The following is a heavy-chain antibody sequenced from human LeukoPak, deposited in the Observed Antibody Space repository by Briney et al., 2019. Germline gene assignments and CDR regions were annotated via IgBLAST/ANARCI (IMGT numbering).Heavy chain of an antibody. J-gene: IGHJ4*02. Sequence: GGSLRLSCAASGFTFSSYAMHWVRQAPGKGLEWVAVISYDGSNKYYADSVKGRFTISRDNSKNTLYLQMNSLRAEDTAVYYCAKQGMVRGVITIAIDSYYFDYWGQGTLVTVSS. V-gene: IGHV3-30-3*02. CDR3: AKQGMVRGVITIAIDSYYFDY. CDR2: ISYDGSNK. D-gene: IGHD3-10*01. CDR1: GFTFSSYA.